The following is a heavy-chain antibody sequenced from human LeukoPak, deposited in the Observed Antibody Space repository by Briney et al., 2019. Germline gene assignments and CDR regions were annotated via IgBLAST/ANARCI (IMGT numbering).Heavy chain of an antibody. J-gene: IGHJ4*02. D-gene: IGHD3-10*01. CDR1: GGTFSSYA. CDR2: IIPIFGTA. Sequence: SVKVSCKASGGTFSSYAISWVRQAPGQGLEWMGGIIPIFGTANYAQKFQGRVTITADESTSTAYMELSSLRSEDTAVYYCARDYHYGSGSIALAFDYWGQGTLVTVSS. CDR3: ARDYHYGSGSIALAFDY. V-gene: IGHV1-69*13.